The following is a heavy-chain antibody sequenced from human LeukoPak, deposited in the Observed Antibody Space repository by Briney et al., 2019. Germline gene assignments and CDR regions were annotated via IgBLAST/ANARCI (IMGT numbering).Heavy chain of an antibody. V-gene: IGHV3-7*01. D-gene: IGHD3-9*01. CDR3: AREPNYDILTGLYYYYGMDV. CDR1: GFTFSSYW. Sequence: GGSLRLSCAASGFTFSSYWMSWVRQAPGKGPEWVANIKQDGSEKYYVDSVKGRFAISRDNAKNSLYLQMNSLRAEDTAVYYCAREPNYDILTGLYYYYGMDVWGQGTTVNVSS. CDR2: IKQDGSEK. J-gene: IGHJ6*02.